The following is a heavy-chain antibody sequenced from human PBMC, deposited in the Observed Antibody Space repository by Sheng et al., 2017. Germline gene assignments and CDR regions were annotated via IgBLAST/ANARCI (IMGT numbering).Heavy chain of an antibody. J-gene: IGHJ4*02. CDR1: GFSVSSNY. V-gene: IGHV3-66*01. Sequence: EVQLVESGGGSVHPGESLRLSCAASGFSVSSNYMSWVRQAPGKGLEGVSTIYSGGTTHYADSVKGRFTISRDNFKNTLYLQMNSLTVEDTAVYYCASSPARNYWGQGTLVTVSS. CDR3: ASSPARNY. CDR2: IYSGGTT.